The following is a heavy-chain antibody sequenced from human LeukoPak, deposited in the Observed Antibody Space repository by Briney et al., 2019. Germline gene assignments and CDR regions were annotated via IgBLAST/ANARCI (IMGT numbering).Heavy chain of an antibody. J-gene: IGHJ4*02. Sequence: PGGSLRLSCAASGFTFSSYAMHWVRQAPGKGLEYVSAISSNGGSTYYADSVKGRFTISRDNSKNTLYLQMSSLRAEDTAVYYCVKVGGSVFDYWGQGTLVTVSS. V-gene: IGHV3-64D*09. CDR3: VKVGGSVFDY. D-gene: IGHD3-10*01. CDR2: ISSNGGST. CDR1: GFTFSSYA.